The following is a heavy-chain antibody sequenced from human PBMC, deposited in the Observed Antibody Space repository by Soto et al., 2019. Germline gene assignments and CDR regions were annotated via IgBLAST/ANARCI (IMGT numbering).Heavy chain of an antibody. D-gene: IGHD2-21*02. V-gene: IGHV1-18*01. CDR1: GSTFTSYG. J-gene: IGHJ5*02. Sequence: QVQLVQSGAEVKKPGASVKVSCKASGSTFTSYGISWVRQAPGQGLEWMGWISAYNGNTNYAQKLQGRVTMTTDTSTSTAYMELRSLRSDDTAVYYCARDKGAYCGGDCYSTWFDPWGQGTLVTVSS. CDR2: ISAYNGNT. CDR3: ARDKGAYCGGDCYSTWFDP.